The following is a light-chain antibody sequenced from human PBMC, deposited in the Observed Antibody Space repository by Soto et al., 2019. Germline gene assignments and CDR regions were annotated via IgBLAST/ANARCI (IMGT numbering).Light chain of an antibody. CDR2: GAS. Sequence: EIVMTQSPATLSLSPGERVTLSCRASQSVSSKLAWYQQKPGQAPRLLIYGASIRATDIPARFSGSGSGTEFTLTISRLQSEDFAIFYCQQYSNWPYTFGQGTTLEIK. CDR3: QQYSNWPYT. V-gene: IGKV3-15*01. J-gene: IGKJ2*01. CDR1: QSVSSK.